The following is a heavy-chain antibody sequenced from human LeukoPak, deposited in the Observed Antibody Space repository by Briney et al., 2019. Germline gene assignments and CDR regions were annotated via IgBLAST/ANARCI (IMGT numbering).Heavy chain of an antibody. J-gene: IGHJ6*03. D-gene: IGHD2-15*01. CDR2: INPSGGST. V-gene: IGHV1-46*01. CDR1: GYTFTSYY. CDR3: ARDHGYCSGGSCSPHYYYYYMDV. Sequence: ASVKVSCKASGYTFTSYYMHWVRQAPGQGLEWMGIINPSGGSTSYAQKFQGRVTMTRDMSTSTVYMELSSLRSEDTAVYYCARDHGYCSGGSCSPHYYYYYMDVWGKGTTVTVSS.